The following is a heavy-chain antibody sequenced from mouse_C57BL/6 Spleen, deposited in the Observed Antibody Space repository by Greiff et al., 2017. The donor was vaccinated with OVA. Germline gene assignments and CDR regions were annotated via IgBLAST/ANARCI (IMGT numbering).Heavy chain of an antibody. V-gene: IGHV1-26*01. CDR1: GYTFTDYY. J-gene: IGHJ4*01. CDR2: INPNNGGT. D-gene: IGHD2-3*01. Sequence: EVQLQQSGPELVKPGASVKISCKASGYTFTDYYMNWVKQSHGKSLEWIGDINPNNGGTSYNQKFKGKATLTVDKSSSTAYMELRSLTSEDSAVYYCARRWLPRGYYAMDYWGQGTSVTVSS. CDR3: ARRWLPRGYYAMDY.